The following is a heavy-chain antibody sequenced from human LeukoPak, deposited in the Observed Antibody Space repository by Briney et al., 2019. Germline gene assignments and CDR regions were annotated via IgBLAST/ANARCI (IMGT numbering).Heavy chain of an antibody. CDR1: SGSISSNNYY. Sequence: PSETLSLTCTVSSGSISSNNYYWGWIRQPPGKGLEWIGSIYNSDSTYYNPSLKSRVTISVDTSKNQFSLKLSSVTAADTAVYYCARVLLAYCGGDCYPYYYYYYMDVWGKGTTVTVSS. V-gene: IGHV4-39*01. J-gene: IGHJ6*03. D-gene: IGHD2-21*01. CDR2: IYNSDST. CDR3: ARVLLAYCGGDCYPYYYYYYMDV.